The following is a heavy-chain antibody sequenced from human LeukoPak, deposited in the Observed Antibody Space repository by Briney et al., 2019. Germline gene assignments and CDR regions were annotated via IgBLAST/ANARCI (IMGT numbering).Heavy chain of an antibody. V-gene: IGHV3-21*01. Sequence: GGSLRLSCAASGFTFSSYSMNWVRQAPGKGLEWVSSISSSSSYIYYADSVKGRFTISRDNDKNSLYLQMNSLRAEDTAVYYCARAVAAAGNAFDIWGEGTMVTVSS. D-gene: IGHD6-13*01. CDR2: ISSSSSYI. CDR3: ARAVAAAGNAFDI. J-gene: IGHJ3*02. CDR1: GFTFSSYS.